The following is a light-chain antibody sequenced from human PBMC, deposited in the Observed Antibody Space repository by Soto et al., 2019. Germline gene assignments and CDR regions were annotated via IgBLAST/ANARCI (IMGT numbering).Light chain of an antibody. CDR2: SAS. J-gene: IGKJ2*01. CDR3: HQHGSSPFT. V-gene: IGKV3-20*01. Sequence: DSVLTQSPGTLSLSPGERATLSCRASQTISTSYLAWYQQEPGQAPRLLIYSASSRATGIPDRFSGSGSGTDFTLTISRLEPEDFALYYCHQHGSSPFTFGQGTRLEIK. CDR1: QTISTSY.